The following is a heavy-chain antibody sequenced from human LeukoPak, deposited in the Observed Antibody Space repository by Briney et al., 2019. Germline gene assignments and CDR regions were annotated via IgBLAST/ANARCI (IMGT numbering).Heavy chain of an antibody. CDR3: ARANLSIVAVVAATGEFDY. CDR1: GGSISSGDYY. V-gene: IGHV4-30-4*01. CDR2: IYYSGST. Sequence: SETLSLTCTVSGGSISSGDYYWSWIRQPPGKGLEWIGYIYYSGSTYYNPSLKSRVTISVDTSKNQFSLKLSSVTAADTAVYYCARANLSIVAVVAATGEFDYWGQGTLVTVSS. J-gene: IGHJ4*02. D-gene: IGHD2-15*01.